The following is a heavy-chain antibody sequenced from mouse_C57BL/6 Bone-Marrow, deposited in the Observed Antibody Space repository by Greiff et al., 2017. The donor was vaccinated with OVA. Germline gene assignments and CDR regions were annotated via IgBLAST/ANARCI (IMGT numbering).Heavy chain of an antibody. J-gene: IGHJ3*01. D-gene: IGHD4-1*01. CDR2: IHPNSGST. CDR3: ARLGNWVWFAY. Sequence: QVQLKQPGAELVKPGASVKLSCKASGYTFTSYWMHWVKQRPGQGLEWIGMIHPNSGSTNYNEKFKSKATLTVDKSSSTAYMQLSSLTSEDSAVYYCARLGNWVWFAYWGQGTLVTVSA. CDR1: GYTFTSYW. V-gene: IGHV1-64*01.